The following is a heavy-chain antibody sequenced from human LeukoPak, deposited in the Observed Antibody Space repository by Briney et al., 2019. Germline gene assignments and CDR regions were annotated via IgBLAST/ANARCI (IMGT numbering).Heavy chain of an antibody. Sequence: PGRSLRLSCAASGFTFSSYAMHWVRQAPGKGLEWVAVISYDGSNKYYADSVKGRFTISRDNSKNTLYLQMNSLRAEDTAVYYCARGYDFWSGIDYWGQGTLVTVSS. J-gene: IGHJ4*02. CDR2: ISYDGSNK. V-gene: IGHV3-30-3*01. CDR3: ARGYDFWSGIDY. CDR1: GFTFSSYA. D-gene: IGHD3-3*01.